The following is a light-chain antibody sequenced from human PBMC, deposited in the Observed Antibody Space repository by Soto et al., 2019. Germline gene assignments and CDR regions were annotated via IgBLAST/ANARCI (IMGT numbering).Light chain of an antibody. CDR2: KIP. J-gene: IGKJ4*01. CDR1: QSLVHSDGNTY. CDR3: MQATQLVS. Sequence: DIVMTQTPLSSPVTLGQPASISCRSSQSLVHSDGNTYLSWLHQRPGQPPRLLIYKIPNRFSGVPDRFSGSGAGTDFTLKISRVEAEDVRIYYWMQATQLVSFGGGTKVEIK. V-gene: IGKV2-24*01.